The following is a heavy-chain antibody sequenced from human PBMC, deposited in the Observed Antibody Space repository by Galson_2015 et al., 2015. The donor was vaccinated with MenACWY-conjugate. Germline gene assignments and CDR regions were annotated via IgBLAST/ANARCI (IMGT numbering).Heavy chain of an antibody. CDR1: GFTFSTYA. CDR2: ITGSGRGT. V-gene: IGHV3-23*01. CDR3: AKDEGHSSNWYVGLDV. D-gene: IGHD6-13*01. J-gene: IGHJ6*04. Sequence: SLRLSCAASGFTFSTYAMSWVRQAPGKGLEWVSAITGSGRGTYYADSVKGRFTISRDNSKSTLYLQMNSLRAEDTAVFYCAKDEGHSSNWYVGLDVWGKGTTVTVSS.